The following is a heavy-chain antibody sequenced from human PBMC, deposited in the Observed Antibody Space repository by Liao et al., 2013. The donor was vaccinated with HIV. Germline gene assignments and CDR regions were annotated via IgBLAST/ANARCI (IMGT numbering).Heavy chain of an antibody. V-gene: IGHV4-30-4*08. CDR2: INHSGST. D-gene: IGHD3-3*01. CDR1: GGSISSGDYY. CDR3: ARVNTIFGVVKRIFDY. J-gene: IGHJ4*02. Sequence: QVQLQESGPGLVKPSQTLSLTCTVSGGSISSGDYYWSWIRQPPGKGLEWIGEINHSGSTNYNPSLKSRLTISVDSSKNQFSLKLGSVTAADTAVYYCARVNTIFGVVKRIFDYWGQGTLVTVSS.